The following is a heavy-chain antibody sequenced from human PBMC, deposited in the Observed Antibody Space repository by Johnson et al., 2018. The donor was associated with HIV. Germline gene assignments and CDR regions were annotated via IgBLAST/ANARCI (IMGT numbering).Heavy chain of an antibody. D-gene: IGHD4-17*01. CDR2: IRYDGSNK. J-gene: IGHJ3*02. CDR3: ARGGLGDYVVAFDI. Sequence: QVLLVESGGGLVQPGGSLRLSCASGFTVSTNYMSWVRQAPGKGLEWVAFIRYDGSNKYYADSVKGRFTISRDNSKNTLYLQMNSLRAEDTAVYYCARGGLGDYVVAFDIWGQGTMVTVSS. CDR1: GFTVSTNY. V-gene: IGHV3-30*02.